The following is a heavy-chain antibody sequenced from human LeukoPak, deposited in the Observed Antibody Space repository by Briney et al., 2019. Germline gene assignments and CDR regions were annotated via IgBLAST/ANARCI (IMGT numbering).Heavy chain of an antibody. CDR3: ARPSYYYGSGSVDC. Sequence: SETLSLTCAVYGGTFSGYYWSWIRQPPGKGLEWIGEINHSGSTNYNPSLKSRVTISVDTSKNQFSLKLSSVTAADTAVYYCARPSYYYGSGSVDCWGQGTLVTVSS. CDR1: GGTFSGYY. D-gene: IGHD3-10*01. CDR2: INHSGST. V-gene: IGHV4-34*01. J-gene: IGHJ4*02.